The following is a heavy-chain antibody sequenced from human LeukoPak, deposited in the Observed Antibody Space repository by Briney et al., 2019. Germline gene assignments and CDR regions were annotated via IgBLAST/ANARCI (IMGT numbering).Heavy chain of an antibody. CDR2: ISSSSSYI. CDR3: ARDLPVVPAAMEEFDY. J-gene: IGHJ4*02. CDR1: GGSISSSSYY. Sequence: PSETLSLTCTVSGGSISSSSYYWGWVRQAPGKGLEWVSSISSSSSYIYYADSVKGRFTISRDNAKNSLYLQMNSLRAEDTAVYYCARDLPVVPAAMEEFDYWGQGTLVTVSS. V-gene: IGHV3-21*01. D-gene: IGHD2-2*01.